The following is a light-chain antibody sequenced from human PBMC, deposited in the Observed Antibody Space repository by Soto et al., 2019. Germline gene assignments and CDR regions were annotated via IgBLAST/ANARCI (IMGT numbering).Light chain of an antibody. Sequence: QSVLTQPASVSGSPGQSITISCTGTNSDIGYYNFVSWYQHHPGKAPKLMIYDVSNRPSGVSNRFSGSKSGNTASLTISGLQAEDEADYYCSSFTTSSALVFGGGTKLTVL. CDR2: DVS. CDR3: SSFTTSSALV. J-gene: IGLJ2*01. CDR1: NSDIGYYNF. V-gene: IGLV2-14*03.